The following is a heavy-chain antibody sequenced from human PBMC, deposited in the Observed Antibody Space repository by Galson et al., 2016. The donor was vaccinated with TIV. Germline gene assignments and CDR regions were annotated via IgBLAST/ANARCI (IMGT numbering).Heavy chain of an antibody. Sequence: SLRLSCAASGFTFDDYAMHWVRQVPGGGLERVSVTSWNSGSIVYADSVKGRFFISRDNAKKSLYLQMNSLRAEDTALYYCAKGQLRAARRFYYMDVWGKGTTVTV. CDR3: AKGQLRAARRFYYMDV. D-gene: IGHD1-14*01. J-gene: IGHJ6*03. CDR1: GFTFDDYA. CDR2: TSWNSGSI. V-gene: IGHV3-9*01.